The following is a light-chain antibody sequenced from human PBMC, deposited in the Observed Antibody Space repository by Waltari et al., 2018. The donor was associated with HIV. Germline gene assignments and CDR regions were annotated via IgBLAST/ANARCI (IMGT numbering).Light chain of an antibody. J-gene: IGKJ4*01. CDR1: QHIATN. V-gene: IGKV1-33*01. CDR2: DVS. CDR3: LQYDDLPLT. Sequence: DIQMTQSPSSLSASVGDRVTITCQASQHIATNLNWFQQKPGKAPKLLIYDVSKLETVVPSRFTGGGSGATFTFTITSLRPEDIATYYCLQYDDLPLTFGGGTKVELK.